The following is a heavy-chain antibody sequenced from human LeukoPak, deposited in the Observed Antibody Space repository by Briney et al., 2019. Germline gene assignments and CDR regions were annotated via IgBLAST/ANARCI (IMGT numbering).Heavy chain of an antibody. V-gene: IGHV1-2*02. J-gene: IGHJ5*02. CDR3: ARAGQYCSSTSCHGVNWFDP. CDR2: INPNSGGT. CDR1: GYTFTGYY. D-gene: IGHD2-2*01. Sequence: ASVNVSCKASGYTFTGYYMHWVRQAPGRGLEWVGWINPNSGGTTYAQKFQGRVTMTRDTSISTAYMELSRLRSDDTAVYYCARAGQYCSSTSCHGVNWFDPWGQGTLVTVSS.